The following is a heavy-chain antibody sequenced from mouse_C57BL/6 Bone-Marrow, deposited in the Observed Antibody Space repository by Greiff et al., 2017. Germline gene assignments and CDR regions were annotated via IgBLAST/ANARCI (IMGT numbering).Heavy chain of an antibody. CDR1: GYSITSDY. V-gene: IGHV3-8*01. CDR3: ARWDYGSSYWYFDF. CDR2: ISYSGST. D-gene: IGHD1-1*01. J-gene: IGHJ1*03. Sequence: EVKLVESGPGLAKPSQSLSLTCSVTGYSITSDYWNWIRKFPGNKLEYMGYISYSGSTYYNPSLKSRISITRDTSKNQYFLQLNAVTTEDTATYYCARWDYGSSYWYFDFWGTGTTVTVSS.